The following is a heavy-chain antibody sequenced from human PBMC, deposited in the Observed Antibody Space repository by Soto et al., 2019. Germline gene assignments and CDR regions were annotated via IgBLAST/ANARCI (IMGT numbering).Heavy chain of an antibody. J-gene: IGHJ4*02. CDR1: GGSISSYY. CDR3: AREGRGYIAAAGYKFDY. D-gene: IGHD6-13*01. CDR2: IYTSGST. Sequence: ETLSLTCTVSGGSISSYYWSWIRQPAGKGLEWIGRIYTSGSTNYNPSLKSRVTMSVDTSKNQFSLKLSSVTAADTAVYYCAREGRGYIAAAGYKFDYWGQGTLVTVSS. V-gene: IGHV4-4*07.